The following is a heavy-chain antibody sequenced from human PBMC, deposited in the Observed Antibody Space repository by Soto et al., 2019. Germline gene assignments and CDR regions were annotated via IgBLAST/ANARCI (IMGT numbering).Heavy chain of an antibody. Sequence: SETLSLTCTVSGGSIYRSGYYWGWIRQPPGRGLEWIGNINYNGVTYSNPSLKSRVTISRDTSKNQFSLKLTSVTAADTALYYCGKVLVGATGHTDSDSWGPGTLVTVSS. CDR3: GKVLVGATGHTDSDS. D-gene: IGHD2-15*01. J-gene: IGHJ4*02. V-gene: IGHV4-39*01. CDR1: GGSIYRSGYY. CDR2: INYNGVT.